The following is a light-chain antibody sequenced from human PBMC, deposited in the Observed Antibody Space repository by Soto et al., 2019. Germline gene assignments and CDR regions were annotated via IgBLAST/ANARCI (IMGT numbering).Light chain of an antibody. V-gene: IGLV3-21*04. J-gene: IGLJ2*01. CDR2: YES. Sequence: SYELTQPPSVSVAPGKTARITCGGNNIGSKYVHWYQQKAGQAPVMVIYYESDRPSGIPERFSGSNSGNTATLTISRVEAGDEADYYCQVWDSISDHVVFGGGTKLTV. CDR1: NIGSKY. CDR3: QVWDSISDHVV.